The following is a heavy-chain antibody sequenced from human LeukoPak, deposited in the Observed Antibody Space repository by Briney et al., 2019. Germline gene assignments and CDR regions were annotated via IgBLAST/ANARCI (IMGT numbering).Heavy chain of an antibody. CDR1: GFTFSSHA. CDR3: AKGVPSCSTTSCYADY. Sequence: GGSLRLSGAASGFTFSSHAMSWVRQAPGKGRDWVPPISGSGGSTYYADSVKGRFTISRDNSKNTLYLQMNSLRAEDTAVYYCAKGVPSCSTTSCYADYWGQGTLVTVSS. V-gene: IGHV3-23*01. J-gene: IGHJ4*02. CDR2: ISGSGGST. D-gene: IGHD2-2*01.